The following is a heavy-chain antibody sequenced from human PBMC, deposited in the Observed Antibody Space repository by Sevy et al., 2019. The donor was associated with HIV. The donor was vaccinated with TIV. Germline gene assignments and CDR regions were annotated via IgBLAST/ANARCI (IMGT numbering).Heavy chain of an antibody. Sequence: GGSLRLSCAASGFTFSDYWMSWVRQSPGKGLEWVATIKQDESEKYYVHSVKGRFAISRDNVKNSVSLQMNGLRVEDTALYYCAREVGGFNWRPYYFDSWGQGTLVTVSS. V-gene: IGHV3-7*01. CDR1: GFTFSDYW. D-gene: IGHD3-3*01. CDR3: AREVGGFNWRPYYFDS. CDR2: IKQDESEK. J-gene: IGHJ4*02.